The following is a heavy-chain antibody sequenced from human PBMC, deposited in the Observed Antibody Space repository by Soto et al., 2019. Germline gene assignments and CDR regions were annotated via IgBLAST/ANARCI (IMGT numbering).Heavy chain of an antibody. CDR1: SGTICIGGYY. J-gene: IGHJ4*02. D-gene: IGHD6-13*01. Sequence: PSDTLSLTCAVSSGTICIGGYYLTLIRQHPGKGLEWIGYIYYSGSTYYNPSLKSRVTISVDTSKNQFSLKLSSVTAADTAVYYCARSSAAAIGILDYWGQGTLVTVSS. CDR2: IYYSGST. CDR3: ARSSAAAIGILDY. V-gene: IGHV4-31*02.